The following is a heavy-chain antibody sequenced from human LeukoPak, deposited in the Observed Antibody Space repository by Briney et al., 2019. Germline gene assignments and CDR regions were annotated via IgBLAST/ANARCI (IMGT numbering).Heavy chain of an antibody. CDR2: ISWNSGSI. CDR1: GFTFDDYA. Sequence: GGSLRLSCAASGFTFDDYAMHWVRQAPGKGLEWVSGISWNSGSIGYADSVKGRFTISRDNAKNSLYLQMNSLRAEDTALYYCAKYAYCSGGSCRGGFDYWGQGTLVTASS. CDR3: AKYAYCSGGSCRGGFDY. J-gene: IGHJ4*02. D-gene: IGHD2-15*01. V-gene: IGHV3-9*01.